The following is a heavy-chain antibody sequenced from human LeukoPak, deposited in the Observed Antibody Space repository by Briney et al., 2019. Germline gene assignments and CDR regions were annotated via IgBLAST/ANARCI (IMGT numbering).Heavy chain of an antibody. J-gene: IGHJ4*02. V-gene: IGHV3-53*01. CDR1: GFTVSSNY. CDR2: IYSGGST. D-gene: IGHD6-6*01. CDR3: ARQKRIAARPYYFDY. Sequence: PGGSLRLSCAASGFTVSSNYMSWVRQAPGKGLERVSVIYSGGSTYYADSVKGRFTISRDNSKNSLYLQMNSLRAEDTAVYYCARQKRIAARPYYFDYWGQGTLVTVSS.